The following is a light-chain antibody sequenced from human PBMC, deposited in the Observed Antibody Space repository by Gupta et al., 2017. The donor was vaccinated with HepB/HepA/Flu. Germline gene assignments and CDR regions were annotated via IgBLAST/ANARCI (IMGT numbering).Light chain of an antibody. CDR3: MQGTHWHFS. CDR2: LFS. Sequence: VVVTQSPLSLPVTLGQPASISCKSTQILVYSDGRTYLNWFHQRPGQSPRRLIYLFSIRDSGVPDRFSGSGSDTDFIVKISRVEGEDVGIYYWMQGTHWHFSFGPGTRVEI. V-gene: IGKV2-30*01. CDR1: QILVYSDGRTY. J-gene: IGKJ3*01.